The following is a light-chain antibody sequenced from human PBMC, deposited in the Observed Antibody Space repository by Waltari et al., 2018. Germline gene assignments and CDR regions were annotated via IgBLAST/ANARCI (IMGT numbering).Light chain of an antibody. CDR2: GAS. CDR3: QQYGSSPWT. J-gene: IGKJ1*01. CDR1: QSVSSSY. Sequence: EIVLTQSPGTLSLSPGERATLSCRASQSVSSSYLAWYQQKPGQAPRVLIHGASNRATGIPDRFSGSGSGTDFTLTISRLEPEDLAVYYCQQYGSSPWTFDQGTKVEIK. V-gene: IGKV3-20*01.